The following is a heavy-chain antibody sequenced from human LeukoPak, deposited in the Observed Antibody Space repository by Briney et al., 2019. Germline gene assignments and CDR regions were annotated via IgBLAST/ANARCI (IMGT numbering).Heavy chain of an antibody. V-gene: IGHV1-8*01. CDR3: ARALNIAARPLYY. J-gene: IGHJ4*02. D-gene: IGHD6-6*01. Sequence: GASVRVSCKASGYTFTSYDTNWVRQAPGQGLEWMGWMNPNSGNTDYAQKFQGRVTMTRNTSTSTAYMELSSLRSEDTAVYYCARALNIAARPLYYWGQGTLVTVSS. CDR2: MNPNSGNT. CDR1: GYTFTSYD.